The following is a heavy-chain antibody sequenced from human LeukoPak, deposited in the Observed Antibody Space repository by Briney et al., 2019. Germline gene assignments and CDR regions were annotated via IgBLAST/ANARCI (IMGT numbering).Heavy chain of an antibody. CDR2: IWYDGSNK. J-gene: IGHJ4*02. CDR1: GFTFSSYG. V-gene: IGHV3-30*02. D-gene: IGHD4-11*01. Sequence: SGGSLRLSCAASGFTFSSYGMHWVRQAPGKGLEWVAVIWYDGSNKYYADSVKGRFTISRDNPKNTLYLQMNSLRPEDTAVYYCAKSTTVTTQQRGYFDYWGRGTLVTVSS. CDR3: AKSTTVTTQQRGYFDY.